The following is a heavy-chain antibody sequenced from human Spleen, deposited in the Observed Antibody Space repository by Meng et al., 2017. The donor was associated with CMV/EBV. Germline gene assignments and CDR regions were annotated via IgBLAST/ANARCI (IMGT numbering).Heavy chain of an antibody. CDR2: ISSSGSTI. Sequence: GGSLRLSCAASGFTFSDYYMSWIRQAPGKGLEWVSYISSSGSTIYYADSVKGRFTISRDNAKNSLYLQMNSLRAEDTAVYYCSREGYCSSTSCYTFGGFDIWGQGTMVTVSS. J-gene: IGHJ3*02. CDR3: SREGYCSSTSCYTFGGFDI. D-gene: IGHD2-2*02. V-gene: IGHV3-11*01. CDR1: GFTFSDYY.